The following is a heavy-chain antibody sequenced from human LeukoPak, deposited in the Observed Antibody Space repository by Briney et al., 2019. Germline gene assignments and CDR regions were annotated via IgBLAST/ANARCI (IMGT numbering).Heavy chain of an antibody. CDR1: GFTFSSYA. Sequence: GGSLRLSCAASGFTFSSYAMSWVRQAPGKGRERVLTISGSGGSTYYADSVKGRFTISRDNSKNTLYLQMNSLRAEDTAVYYCAKDHLGYYGSGSYYYFDYWGQGTLVTVSS. CDR3: AKDHLGYYGSGSYYYFDY. J-gene: IGHJ4*02. D-gene: IGHD3-10*01. V-gene: IGHV3-23*01. CDR2: ISGSGGST.